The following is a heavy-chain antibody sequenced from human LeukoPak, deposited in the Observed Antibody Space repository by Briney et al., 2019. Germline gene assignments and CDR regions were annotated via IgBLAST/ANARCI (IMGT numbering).Heavy chain of an antibody. Sequence: GGSLRLSCAASKFTFSTYWMSWVRQAPGKGLEWVANIKQDGSEKYYVDSVKGRFTISRDNSKNTLYLQMNSLRAEDTAVYYCAKKAHLPPYNWNDRSGGYYFDYWGQGTLVTVSS. J-gene: IGHJ4*02. CDR1: KFTFSTYW. V-gene: IGHV3-7*03. D-gene: IGHD1-20*01. CDR3: AKKAHLPPYNWNDRSGGYYFDY. CDR2: IKQDGSEK.